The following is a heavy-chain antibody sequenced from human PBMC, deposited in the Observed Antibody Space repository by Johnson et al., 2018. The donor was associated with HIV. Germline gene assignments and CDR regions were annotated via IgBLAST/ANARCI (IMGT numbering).Heavy chain of an antibody. CDR3: ARATGSWMDAFDI. J-gene: IGHJ3*02. CDR2: ISWNSGSI. V-gene: IGHV3-9*01. CDR1: GFTFDDYA. D-gene: IGHD2-2*03. Sequence: VQLVESGGGLVQPGRSLRLSCAASGFTFDDYAMHWVRQAPGKGLEWVSGISWNSGSIGYADSVKGRFTISRDNSKNTLYLQMNSLRAEDTAVYYCARATGSWMDAFDIWGQGTMVTVSS.